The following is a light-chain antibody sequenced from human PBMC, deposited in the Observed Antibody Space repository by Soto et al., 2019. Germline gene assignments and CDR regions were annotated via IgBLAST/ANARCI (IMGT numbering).Light chain of an antibody. V-gene: IGKV1-5*03. Sequence: DIQMTQSHSTLSGSVGDRVTVTFRASQTISSWLAWYQQEPGKAPKLLIYKASTLKSGVPSRFSGSGSGTEFTLTISSLQPDDFATYYCQHYNSYSEAFGQGTKVDTK. CDR3: QHYNSYSEA. J-gene: IGKJ1*01. CDR1: QTISSW. CDR2: KAS.